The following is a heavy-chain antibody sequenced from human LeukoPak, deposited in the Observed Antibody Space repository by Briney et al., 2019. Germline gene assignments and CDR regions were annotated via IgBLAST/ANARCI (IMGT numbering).Heavy chain of an antibody. CDR2: IYHSGIT. V-gene: IGHV4-38-2*01. D-gene: IGHD3-22*01. Sequence: SETLSLTCAVSGYSISSGYYWGWIRHPPGKGLEWIGCIYHSGITYYNPSLKRRVALSVDTSKNQFSLKLSSVTAADASVYYCARHGDYPYYYDSSGYYPQPQGGDAFDIWGQGTMVTVSS. J-gene: IGHJ3*02. CDR3: ARHGDYPYYYDSSGYYPQPQGGDAFDI. CDR1: GYSISSGYY.